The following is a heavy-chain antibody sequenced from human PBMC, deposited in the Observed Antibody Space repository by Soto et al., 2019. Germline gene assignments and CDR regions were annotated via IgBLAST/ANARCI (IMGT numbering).Heavy chain of an antibody. CDR3: ARDKWIRRALYYYYYGMDV. D-gene: IGHD5-18*01. J-gene: IGHJ6*02. CDR1: GGTFSSYA. CDR2: IIPIFGTA. V-gene: IGHV1-69*13. Sequence: RASVKVSCKASGGTFSSYAISWVRQAPGQGLEWMGGIIPIFGTANYAQKFQGRVTITADESTSTAYMELSSLRSEDTAVYYCARDKWIRRALYYYYYGMDVWGQGTTVTVSS.